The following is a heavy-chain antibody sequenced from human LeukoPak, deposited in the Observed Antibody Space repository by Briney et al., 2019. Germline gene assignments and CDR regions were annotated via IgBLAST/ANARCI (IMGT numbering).Heavy chain of an antibody. V-gene: IGHV1-2*02. J-gene: IGHJ4*02. D-gene: IGHD2-2*01. Sequence: ASVKVSCKASGYTFTGYYLHWVRQAPGQGLEWMVWINPNSGGTNYAQKFQGRVTMTRDTSISTAYMELSRLRSDDTAVYYCARGYCSSTSCYSLDYWGQGTLVTVSS. CDR2: INPNSGGT. CDR1: GYTFTGYY. CDR3: ARGYCSSTSCYSLDY.